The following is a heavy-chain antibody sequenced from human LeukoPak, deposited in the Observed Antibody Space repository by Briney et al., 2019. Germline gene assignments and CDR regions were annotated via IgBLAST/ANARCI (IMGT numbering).Heavy chain of an antibody. D-gene: IGHD1-26*01. J-gene: IGHJ4*02. Sequence: SETLSLTCTFSGDSISDYYWSWIRQPAEKGLEWIGRIYTSGSTSYNPSLKSRVTISLDRSKNQFSLKLNSVTAADTAVYYCASLPWGARYLDYWGQGTLVTVSS. CDR3: ASLPWGARYLDY. CDR1: GDSISDYY. V-gene: IGHV4-4*07. CDR2: IYTSGST.